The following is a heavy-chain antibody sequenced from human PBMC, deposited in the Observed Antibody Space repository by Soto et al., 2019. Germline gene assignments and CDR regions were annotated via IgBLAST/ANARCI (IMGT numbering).Heavy chain of an antibody. V-gene: IGHV4-39*01. Sequence: PSETLSLTCTVSAASSARSSYFWGWIRQPPGKGLEWIGSLYYSGSAYYNPSLYSRVTISADTSKNLLSLKLRSVTAADTAVYYCARRDRGGNGGKSFPFWGQGTLVTVS. CDR3: ARRDRGGNGGKSFPF. J-gene: IGHJ4*02. CDR1: AASSARSSYF. CDR2: LYYSGSA. D-gene: IGHD5-12*01.